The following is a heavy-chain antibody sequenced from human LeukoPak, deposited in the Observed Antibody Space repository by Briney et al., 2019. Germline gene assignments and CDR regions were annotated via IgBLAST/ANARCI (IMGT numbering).Heavy chain of an antibody. V-gene: IGHV3-30*03. Sequence: GGSLRLSCAASGFTFSSYGMPWVRQAPGKGLEWVAVISYDGSNKYYADSVKGRFTISRDNSKNTLYLQMNSLRAEDTAVYYCARDWFGELEGSYWGQGTLVTVSS. J-gene: IGHJ4*02. CDR1: GFTFSSYG. CDR2: ISYDGSNK. CDR3: ARDWFGELEGSY. D-gene: IGHD3-10*01.